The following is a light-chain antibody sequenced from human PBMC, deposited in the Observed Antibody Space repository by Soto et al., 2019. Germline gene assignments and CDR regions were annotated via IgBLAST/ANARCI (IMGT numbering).Light chain of an antibody. V-gene: IGKV1-12*01. Sequence: DIQMTQSPFSVSASVGDRITITCRASQDISRWLAWYQQIPGKAPKVLIYTTSSLQSGVPSRFSGSGSGTDFTLTISSLQPEDFATYYCQQANSFPLTFGGGTKVE. CDR3: QQANSFPLT. CDR2: TTS. J-gene: IGKJ4*01. CDR1: QDISRW.